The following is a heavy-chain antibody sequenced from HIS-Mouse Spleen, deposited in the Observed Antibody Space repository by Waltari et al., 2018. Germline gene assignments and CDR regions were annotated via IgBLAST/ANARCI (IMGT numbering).Heavy chain of an antibody. V-gene: IGHV4-39*01. J-gene: IGHJ3*02. D-gene: IGHD2-2*01. CDR1: GGSISSSSYY. CDR3: ARSLYCSSTSCYDAFDI. CDR2: IYYSGST. Sequence: QLQLQESGPGLVKPSETLSLTCTVSGGSISSSSYYWGWIRQPPGKGLEWIGSIYYSGSTYYTPSLKSRVTISVDTSKNQFSLKLSSVTAADTAVYYCARSLYCSSTSCYDAFDIWGQGTMVTVSS.